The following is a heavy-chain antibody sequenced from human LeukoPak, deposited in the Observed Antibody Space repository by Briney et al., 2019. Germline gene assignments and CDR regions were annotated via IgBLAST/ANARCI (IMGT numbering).Heavy chain of an antibody. CDR1: GFTFINAW. J-gene: IGHJ4*02. CDR2: IKSNTDGGTT. CDR3: TADPYGGNPVDY. Sequence: GGSLRLSCTTSGFTFINAWMSWVRQAPGKGLEWVGRIKSNTDGGTTDYAAPLKGRFTISRDDSKNRLHLQMDSLRTEDTAVYYCTADPYGGNPVDYWGQGTLVIVSS. V-gene: IGHV3-15*01. D-gene: IGHD4-23*01.